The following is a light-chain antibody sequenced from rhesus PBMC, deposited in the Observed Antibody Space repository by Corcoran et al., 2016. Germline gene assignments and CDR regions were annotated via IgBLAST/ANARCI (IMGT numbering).Light chain of an antibody. Sequence: QVILTQSPATLSLSPGERATLSCRASQSVSSYLAWYQQKPGQAPRLLIYGASSRATGIPDRFSGSGSGTDFTLTSSSLEPEDVGVYHCYQHSSGYRTFGQGTKVEIK. J-gene: IGKJ1*01. CDR1: QSVSSY. V-gene: IGKV3-10*01. CDR3: YQHSSGYRT. CDR2: GAS.